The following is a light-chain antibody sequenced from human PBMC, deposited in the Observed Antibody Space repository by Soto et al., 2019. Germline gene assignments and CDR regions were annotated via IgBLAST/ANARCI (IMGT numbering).Light chain of an antibody. CDR3: HQRYKTSLSS. CDR2: GAS. V-gene: IGKV1-39*01. Sequence: DIQMTQSPSFLSASVGDRVTITCRASQRIDNFLNWYQQKPGKAPKLLIYGASSLQSGVPSRFSGSGSGTDFTLTITSLQPEDSATYHCHQRYKTSLSSFGQGTKVEIK. CDR1: QRIDNF. J-gene: IGKJ2*01.